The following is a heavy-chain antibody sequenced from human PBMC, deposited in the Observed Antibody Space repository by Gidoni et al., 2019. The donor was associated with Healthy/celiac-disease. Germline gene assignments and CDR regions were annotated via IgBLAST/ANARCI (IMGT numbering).Heavy chain of an antibody. CDR3: AINSWGYDFPVAPGKCFDY. J-gene: IGHJ4*02. CDR2: FDPEDGET. CDR1: GATLTELS. V-gene: IGHV1-24*01. Sequence: QVQLVQSGAEVQKPGASVKVSCKVSGATLTELSLHWVRQAPGKGREWMGGFDPEDGETIYAQKFQGRVTMTEDTSTDTAYMELSSLRSEDTAVYYCAINSWGYDFPVAPGKCFDYWGQGTLVTVSS. D-gene: IGHD5-12*01.